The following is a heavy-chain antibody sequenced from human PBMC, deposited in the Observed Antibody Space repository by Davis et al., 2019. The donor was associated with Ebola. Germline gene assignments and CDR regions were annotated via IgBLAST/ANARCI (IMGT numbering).Heavy chain of an antibody. CDR3: AKDTANIWFDI. CDR2: ISGSGGST. D-gene: IGHD2-21*02. Sequence: GESLKISCAASGFTFSRYSMNWVRQAPGKGLEWVSAISGSGGSTYYADSVKGRFTISRDNSRNTLYLQMNGLRVEDTAIYYCAKDTANIWFDIWGQGTMVTVSS. J-gene: IGHJ3*02. V-gene: IGHV3-23*01. CDR1: GFTFSRYS.